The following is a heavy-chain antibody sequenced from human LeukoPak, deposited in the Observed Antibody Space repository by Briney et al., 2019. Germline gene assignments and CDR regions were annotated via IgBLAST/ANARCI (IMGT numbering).Heavy chain of an antibody. Sequence: PSETLSLTCTVSGASISGGGDYWSWIRQHPGEGLEWIGYIHNSGKTFYNPSLKGRVIISVDTSRNQFSLEVRSVTAADTAAYYCARYSVSGRPYRFDFWGQGTLVTVSS. CDR1: GASISGGGDY. D-gene: IGHD3-3*01. J-gene: IGHJ4*02. CDR2: IHNSGKT. CDR3: ARYSVSGRPYRFDF. V-gene: IGHV4-31*03.